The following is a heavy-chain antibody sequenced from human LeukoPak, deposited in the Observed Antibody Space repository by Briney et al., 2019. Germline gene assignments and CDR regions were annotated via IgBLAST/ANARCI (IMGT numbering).Heavy chain of an antibody. V-gene: IGHV3-48*03. J-gene: IGHJ4*02. Sequence: GGSLRLSCAASGFTFSSSEMNWVRQAPGEGLEWVSYISSSGSTRYYADSVKGRFTISRDNAKNSLYLQMNSLRAEDAAAYYCARDLYSSWYAFDYWGQGTLVTVSS. CDR1: GFTFSSSE. CDR3: ARDLYSSWYAFDY. D-gene: IGHD6-19*01. CDR2: ISSSGSTR.